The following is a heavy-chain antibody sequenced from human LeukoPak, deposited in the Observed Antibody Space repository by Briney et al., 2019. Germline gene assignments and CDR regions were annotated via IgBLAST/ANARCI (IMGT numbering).Heavy chain of an antibody. CDR2: IYYSGTT. CDR3: ARRNDYDFWSGNQYYFDY. D-gene: IGHD3-3*01. V-gene: IGHV4-39*01. J-gene: IGHJ4*02. CDR1: DGSISSRSHY. Sequence: SETLSLTCSVSDGSISSRSHYWGWIRQSPGKGLEWIGSIYYSGTTFYNPSLQSRVSISVDTSRNEFSLRLNSVTAADTAVYYCARRNDYDFWSGNQYYFDYWGLGTLFTVSS.